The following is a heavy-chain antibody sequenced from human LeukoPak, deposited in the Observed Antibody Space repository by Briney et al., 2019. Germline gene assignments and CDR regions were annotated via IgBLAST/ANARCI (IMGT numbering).Heavy chain of an antibody. CDR1: GGSISSGGYY. V-gene: IGHV4-31*03. CDR3: ARVIAARRGWFDP. D-gene: IGHD6-6*01. Sequence: SQTLSLTCTVSGGSISSGGYYWSWIRQHPGKGQEWIGYIYYSGSTYYNPSLKSRVTISVDTSKNQFSLKLSSVTAADTAVYYCARVIAARRGWFDPWGQRTLVTVSS. J-gene: IGHJ5*02. CDR2: IYYSGST.